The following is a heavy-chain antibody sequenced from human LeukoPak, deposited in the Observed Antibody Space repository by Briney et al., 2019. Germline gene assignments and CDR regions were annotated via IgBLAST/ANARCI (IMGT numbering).Heavy chain of an antibody. CDR2: IYYSGST. CDR3: ARDSMVRGVRYGMDV. V-gene: IGHV4-31*03. J-gene: IGHJ6*04. CDR1: GGSISSGGYY. D-gene: IGHD3-10*01. Sequence: SETLSLTCTVSGGSISSGGYYWSWIRQHPGKGLEWIGYIYYSGSTYYNPSLKSRVTISVDTSKSQFSLKLSSVTAADTAVYYCARDSMVRGVRYGMDVWGKGTTVTASS.